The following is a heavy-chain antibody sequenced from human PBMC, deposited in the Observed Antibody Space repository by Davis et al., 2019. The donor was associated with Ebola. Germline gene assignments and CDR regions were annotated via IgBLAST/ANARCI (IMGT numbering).Heavy chain of an antibody. D-gene: IGHD6-13*01. V-gene: IGHV4-30-2*01. CDR1: GGSISSGGYS. J-gene: IGHJ4*02. CDR3: ASRRGSSWYPH. CDR2: IYHSGST. Sequence: SETLSLTCAVSGGSISSGGYSWSWIRQPPGKGLEWIGYIYHSGSTYYNPSLKSRVTISVDRSKNQFSLKLSSVTAADTAVYYCASRRGSSWYPHWGQGTLVTVSS.